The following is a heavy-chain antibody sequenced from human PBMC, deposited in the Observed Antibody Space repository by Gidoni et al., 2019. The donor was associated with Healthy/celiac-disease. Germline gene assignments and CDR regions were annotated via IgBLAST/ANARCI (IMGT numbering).Heavy chain of an antibody. CDR3: ARDDYGDHYFDY. CDR1: GGSISSYY. D-gene: IGHD4-17*01. V-gene: IGHV4-59*01. Sequence: QVQLQESGPGLVKPSETLSLTCPVSGGSISSYYWSWIRQPPGKGLEWIGYIYYSGSTNYNPSLKSRVTISVDTSKNQFSLKLSSVTAADTAVYYCARDDYGDHYFDYWGQGTLVTVSS. J-gene: IGHJ4*02. CDR2: IYYSGST.